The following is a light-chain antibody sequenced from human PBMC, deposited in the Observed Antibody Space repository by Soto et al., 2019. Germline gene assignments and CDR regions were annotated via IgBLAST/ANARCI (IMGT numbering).Light chain of an antibody. V-gene: IGKV3-11*01. CDR2: DAS. CDR3: QQRSNWPPKYT. CDR1: QRVSSY. J-gene: IGKJ2*01. Sequence: EIVLTQSPATLSLSPGERATVSCRASQRVSSYLAWYQQKPGQAPRLLIYDASNRATGIPARFSGSGSGTDFTLTISSLEPEDFAVYYCQQRSNWPPKYTFGQGTKLEIK.